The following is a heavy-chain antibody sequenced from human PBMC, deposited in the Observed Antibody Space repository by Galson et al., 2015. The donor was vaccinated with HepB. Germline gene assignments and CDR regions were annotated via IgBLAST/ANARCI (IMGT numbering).Heavy chain of an antibody. Sequence: SETLSLTCTVSDGSISSSRHYWGWIRQPPGKGLEWIGRIYYSGSTYYNPSLKSRATIFVDTSKNQFSLKVSSVSAADTAIYYCVRPRYCSSAACSAAFDLWGQRTLVTVSS. CDR3: VRPRYCSSAACSAAFDL. J-gene: IGHJ4*02. V-gene: IGHV4-39*01. CDR1: DGSISSSRHY. D-gene: IGHD2-2*01. CDR2: IYYSGST.